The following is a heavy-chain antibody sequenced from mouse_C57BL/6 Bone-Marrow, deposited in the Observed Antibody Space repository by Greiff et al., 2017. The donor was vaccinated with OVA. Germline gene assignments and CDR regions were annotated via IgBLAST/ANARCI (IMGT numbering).Heavy chain of an antibody. CDR2: FYPGSGSI. Sequence: VQLQQSGAELVKPGASVKLSCKASGYTFTEYTIHWVKQRSGQGLEWIGWFYPGSGSIKYNEKFKDKATLTADKSSSTVYMELSRLTSEDSAVYFCARHLITTVVADYYAMDYWGQGTSVTVSS. CDR1: GYTFTEYT. V-gene: IGHV1-62-2*01. CDR3: ARHLITTVVADYYAMDY. D-gene: IGHD1-1*01. J-gene: IGHJ4*01.